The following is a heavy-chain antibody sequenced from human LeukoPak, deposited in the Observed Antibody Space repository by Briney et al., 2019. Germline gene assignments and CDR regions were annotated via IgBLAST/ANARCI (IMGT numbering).Heavy chain of an antibody. D-gene: IGHD4-23*01. CDR1: GFSFTTYA. CDR3: AKSHSVAQRGYYDY. V-gene: IGHV3-23*01. J-gene: IGHJ4*02. CDR2: VSDSGADT. Sequence: GGSLRLSCAASGFSFTTYAMSWVRQAPGKGVEWLSTVSDSGADTYYADPEKGRFTISRDNSRNTVYLQMSGLRAEDAAVYYCAKSHSVAQRGYYDYWGQGTLVTVSS.